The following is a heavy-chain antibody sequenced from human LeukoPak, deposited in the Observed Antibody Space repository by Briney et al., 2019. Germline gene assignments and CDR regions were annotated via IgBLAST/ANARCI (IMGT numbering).Heavy chain of an antibody. J-gene: IGHJ4*02. V-gene: IGHV3-23*01. Sequence: PGGSLRVSCAASEFTFSGYAVIWVRQAPGKGLEWVSAIGSGGATYYADSVKGRFSISRDSSRTTLYLEMSSLQAADTAVYYCARGVGTAGGGSGTYHSMGFWGQGTLVTVSS. CDR3: ARGVGTAGGGSGTYHSMGF. CDR1: EFTFSGYA. CDR2: IGSGGAT. D-gene: IGHD3-10*01.